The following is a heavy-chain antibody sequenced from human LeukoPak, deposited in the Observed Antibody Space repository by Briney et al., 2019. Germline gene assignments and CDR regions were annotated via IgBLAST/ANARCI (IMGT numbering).Heavy chain of an antibody. J-gene: IGHJ5*02. CDR3: ARAQGSGWGYNWFDP. V-gene: IGHV1-2*06. D-gene: IGHD6-19*01. CDR2: INPNSGGT. Sequence: ASVKVSCKASGYTFTGYYMHWVRQAPGQGLEWMGRINPNSGGTNYAQKFQGRVTMTRDTSISTAYMELSRLRPDDTAVYYCARAQGSGWGYNWFDPWGQGTLVTVPS. CDR1: GYTFTGYY.